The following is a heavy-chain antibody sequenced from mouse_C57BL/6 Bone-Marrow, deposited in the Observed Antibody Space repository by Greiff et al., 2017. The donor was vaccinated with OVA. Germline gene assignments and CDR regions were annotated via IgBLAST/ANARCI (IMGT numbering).Heavy chain of an antibody. CDR3: ARDGYYVDY. V-gene: IGHV1-82*01. J-gene: IGHJ2*01. CDR2: IYPGDGDT. CDR1: GYAFSSSW. D-gene: IGHD2-3*01. Sequence: QVQLQQSGPELVKPGASVKISCKASGYAFSSSWMNWVKQRPGKGLEWIGRIYPGDGDTNYNGKFKGKATLTADKSSSTAYMQLSSLTSEDTAVYYCARDGYYVDYWGQGTTLTVSS.